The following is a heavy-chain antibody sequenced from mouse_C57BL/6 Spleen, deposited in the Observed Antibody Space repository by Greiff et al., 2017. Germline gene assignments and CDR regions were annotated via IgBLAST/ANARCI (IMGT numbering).Heavy chain of an antibody. Sequence: QVQLQQPGAELVMPGASVKLSCKASGYTFTSYWMHWVKQRPGQGLEWIGEIDPSDSYTNYNKKFKCKSTLTVDKSSSTAYMQLSSLTSEDSAVYYCARNWDVGYFDVWGTGTTVTVSS. V-gene: IGHV1-69*01. CDR3: ARNWDVGYFDV. J-gene: IGHJ1*03. CDR1: GYTFTSYW. D-gene: IGHD4-1*01. CDR2: IDPSDSYT.